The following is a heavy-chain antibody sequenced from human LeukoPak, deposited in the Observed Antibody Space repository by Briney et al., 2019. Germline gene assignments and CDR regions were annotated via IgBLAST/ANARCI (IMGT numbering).Heavy chain of an antibody. CDR1: GYTFTNYW. J-gene: IGHJ5*02. D-gene: IGHD2-21*01. CDR2: IYPGNSDT. V-gene: IGHV5-51*01. CDR3: VRIPNTAPPPNWFDP. Sequence: GESLKISCKGPGYTFTNYWINWVRQMPEKGLEWMGVIYPGNSDTRYNPSFQGLVTISADKSISTAYLQWNSLKASDTAIYYCVRIPNTAPPPNWFDPWGQGTLVTVSS.